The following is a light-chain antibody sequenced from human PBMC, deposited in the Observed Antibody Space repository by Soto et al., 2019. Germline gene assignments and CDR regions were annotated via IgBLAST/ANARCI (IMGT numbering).Light chain of an antibody. J-gene: IGLJ1*01. V-gene: IGLV2-14*03. CDR1: HNDIGTYDY. CDR2: GVT. CDR3: RSFTSNPFYV. Sequence: QSALTQPTSGSGSPGQSITIACTGNHNDIGTYDYVSWYQQHPGRAPRLLIHGVTTRPSGISGRFSASKSGLTASLTISGLLPEDETDYYYRSFTSNPFYVFASGSKVTV.